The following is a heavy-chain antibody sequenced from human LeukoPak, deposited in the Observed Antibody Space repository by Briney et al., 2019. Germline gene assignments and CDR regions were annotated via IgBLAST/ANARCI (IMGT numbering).Heavy chain of an antibody. Sequence: GGSLRLSCAASGFTVSSNYMSWVRQAPGKGLEWVSVIYSGGSTYYADSVKGRFTISRDNSKNTLYLQMNSLRAKDTAVYYCARASSGWFFDYWGQGTLVTVSS. J-gene: IGHJ4*02. CDR2: IYSGGST. CDR3: ARASSGWFFDY. D-gene: IGHD6-19*01. CDR1: GFTVSSNY. V-gene: IGHV3-66*01.